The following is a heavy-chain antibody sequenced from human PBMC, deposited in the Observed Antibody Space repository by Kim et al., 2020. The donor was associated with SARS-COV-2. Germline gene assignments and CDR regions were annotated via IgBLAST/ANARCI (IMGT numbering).Heavy chain of an antibody. J-gene: IGHJ4*02. D-gene: IGHD6-19*01. CDR3: AGFTPIYSRGWYFFDY. Sequence: ESVKGRFSNSRDNSKNPLYLKMNSLRAEDTAIYYCAGFTPIYSRGWYFFDYWGQGTLVTVSS. V-gene: IGHV3-53*01.